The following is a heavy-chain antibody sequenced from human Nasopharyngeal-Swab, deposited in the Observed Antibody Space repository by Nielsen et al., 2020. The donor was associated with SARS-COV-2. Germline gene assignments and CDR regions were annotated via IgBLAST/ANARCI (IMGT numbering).Heavy chain of an antibody. CDR2: IWYDGSNK. CDR3: ARDWRRVRMGSVDYGMDV. V-gene: IGHV3-33*01. D-gene: IGHD2-15*01. CDR1: GFTFSSYG. J-gene: IGHJ6*02. Sequence: GESLKISWAASGFTFSSYGMHWVRQAPGKGLEWVAVIWYDGSNKYYADSVKGRFTISRDNSKNTLYLQMNSLRAEDTAVYYCARDWRRVRMGSVDYGMDVWGQGTTVTVSS.